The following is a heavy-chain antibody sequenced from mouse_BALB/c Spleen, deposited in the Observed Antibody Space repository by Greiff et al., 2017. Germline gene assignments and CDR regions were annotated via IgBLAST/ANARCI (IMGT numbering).Heavy chain of an antibody. CDR2: INPSNGRT. J-gene: IGHJ3*01. Sequence: VQLQQSGAELVKPGASVKLSCKASGYTFTSYWMHWVKQRPGQGLEWIGEINPSNGRTNYNEKFKSKATLTVDKSSSTAYMQLSSLTSEDSAVYYCARDDGYDGFAYWGQGTLVTVSA. CDR3: ARDDGYDGFAY. D-gene: IGHD2-2*01. CDR1: GYTFTSYW. V-gene: IGHV1S81*02.